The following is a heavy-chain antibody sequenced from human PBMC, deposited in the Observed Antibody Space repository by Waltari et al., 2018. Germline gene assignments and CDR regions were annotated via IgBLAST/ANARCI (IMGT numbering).Heavy chain of an antibody. D-gene: IGHD2-8*01. CDR2: IRSGGGSTI. V-gene: IGHV3-48*04. Sequence: ELQLVEPGRVLVQPGVSARLACAASAFTVSSLRMYWVRQALGMVLEWVASIRSGGGSTIYYADAGKGRCTISRDNAKNSLYLQMNSLRVEDTAMYYCVRDPNALDYWGQGTLVTVS. CDR1: AFTVSSLR. CDR3: VRDPNALDY. J-gene: IGHJ4*02.